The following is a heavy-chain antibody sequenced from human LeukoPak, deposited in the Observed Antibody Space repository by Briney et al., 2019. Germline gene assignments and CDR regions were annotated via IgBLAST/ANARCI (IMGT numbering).Heavy chain of an antibody. CDR2: IYYSGST. J-gene: IGHJ6*03. Sequence: SETLSLTCTVSGGSISSSSYYWGWIRQPPGKGLEWIGSIYYSGSTYYNPSLKSRVTISVDRSKNQFSLKLSSVTAADTAVYYCARGLCNWNYCYYYMDVWGKGTTVTVSS. D-gene: IGHD1-20*01. V-gene: IGHV4-39*07. CDR3: ARGLCNWNYCYYYMDV. CDR1: GGSISSSSYY.